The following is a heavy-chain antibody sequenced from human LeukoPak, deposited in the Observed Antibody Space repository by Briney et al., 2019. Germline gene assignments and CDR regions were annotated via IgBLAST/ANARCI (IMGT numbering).Heavy chain of an antibody. Sequence: ASVKVSCKASGYTFTDYYMHWVRQAPGQGLEWMGWINPDSGGTNYAQKFQGRVTMARDTSISTVYMELSRLRSDDTAVYYCARDGKDIAVHLFDYWGQGTLVTVSS. CDR2: INPDSGGT. V-gene: IGHV1-2*02. J-gene: IGHJ4*02. CDR1: GYTFTDYY. D-gene: IGHD6-19*01. CDR3: ARDGKDIAVHLFDY.